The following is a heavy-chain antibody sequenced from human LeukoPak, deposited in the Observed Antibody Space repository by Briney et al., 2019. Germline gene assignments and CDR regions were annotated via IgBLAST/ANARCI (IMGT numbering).Heavy chain of an antibody. CDR1: GASISSGSHY. CDR3: ARDLGLGNWFDP. D-gene: IGHD3/OR15-3a*01. J-gene: IGHJ5*02. CDR2: IYTSGST. Sequence: SQTLSLTCTVSGASISSGSHYWSWIRQPAGRGLEWIGRIYTSGSTNYNPSLKSRVTISVDTSKNQFSLKLSSVTAADTAVYYCARDLGLGNWFDPWGQGTLVTVSS. V-gene: IGHV4-61*02.